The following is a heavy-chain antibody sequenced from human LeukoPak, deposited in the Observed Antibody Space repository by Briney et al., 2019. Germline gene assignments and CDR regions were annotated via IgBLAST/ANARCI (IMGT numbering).Heavy chain of an antibody. CDR1: GSSLSTSGVG. CDR2: IYWDDDK. CDR3: AHSAQYYDILNFDY. V-gene: IGHV2-5*02. Sequence: SGPTLAKPTQPLTPTFTFSGSSLSTSGVGGGWIRQPPGKALEWLTLIYWDDDKRYSPSLKSRLTITKDTSKNQVVLTMTNMDPVDTATYYCAHSAQYYDILNFDYWGQGTLVTVSS. J-gene: IGHJ4*02. D-gene: IGHD3-9*01.